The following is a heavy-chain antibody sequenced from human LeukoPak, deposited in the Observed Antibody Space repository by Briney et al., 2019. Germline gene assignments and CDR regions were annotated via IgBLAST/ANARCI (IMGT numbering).Heavy chain of an antibody. Sequence: PSETLSLTCTVSGGSISSYYWSWIRQPPGKGLEWIGSIYYSGSTYYNPSLKSRVTISVDTSKNQFSLKLSSVTAADTAVYYCASLYDFWSGEYYMDVWGKGTTVTVSS. CDR1: GGSISSYY. CDR3: ASLYDFWSGEYYMDV. CDR2: IYYSGST. D-gene: IGHD3-3*01. V-gene: IGHV4-59*05. J-gene: IGHJ6*03.